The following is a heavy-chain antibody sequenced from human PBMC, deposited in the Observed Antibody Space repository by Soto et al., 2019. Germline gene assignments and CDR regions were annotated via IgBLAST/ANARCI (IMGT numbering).Heavy chain of an antibody. Sequence: EVQLLESGGGLVQPGGSLRLSCAASGFTFSSYAMSWVRQAPGKGLEWVSAISGSGGSTYYADSVKGRFTISRDNSKNTLYLQMNSLRAEDTAVYYCAKDRGAMRRLNWFDPWCQGTLVTVAS. CDR3: AKDRGAMRRLNWFDP. CDR2: ISGSGGST. CDR1: GFTFSSYA. J-gene: IGHJ5*02. V-gene: IGHV3-23*01. D-gene: IGHD2-2*01.